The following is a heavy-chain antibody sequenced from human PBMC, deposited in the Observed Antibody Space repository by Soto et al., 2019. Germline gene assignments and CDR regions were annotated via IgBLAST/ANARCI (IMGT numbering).Heavy chain of an antibody. D-gene: IGHD3-3*01. CDR2: IYSGGST. J-gene: IGHJ4*02. Sequence: GGSLRLSCAASGFTVRTSYMSWVRQAPGKGLEWVSVIYSGGSTYYADPVKGRFTISRDNSKNTLDLQMNSLRAEDTAVYYCATSPSIWSAYYYFDYWGQGTVVTVSS. CDR3: ATSPSIWSAYYYFDY. V-gene: IGHV3-53*01. CDR1: GFTVRTSY.